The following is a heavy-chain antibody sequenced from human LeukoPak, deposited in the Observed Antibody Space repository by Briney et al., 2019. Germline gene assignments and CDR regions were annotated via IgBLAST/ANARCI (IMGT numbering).Heavy chain of an antibody. CDR1: GFTFISYA. J-gene: IGHJ4*02. D-gene: IGHD4-23*01. V-gene: IGHV3-30-3*01. CDR3: AREAVVTAALDY. Sequence: GGSLRLSCAASGFTFISYAMHWVRQAPGRGLEGVAIISYDGSNKYYADSVKGRFTISRDNSKNTLYLQMESLRAEDTAVYYCAREAVVTAALDYWGQGTLVTVSS. CDR2: ISYDGSNK.